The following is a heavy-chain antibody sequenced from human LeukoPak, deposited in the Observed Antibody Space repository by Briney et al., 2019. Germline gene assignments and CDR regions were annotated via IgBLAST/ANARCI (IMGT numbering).Heavy chain of an antibody. D-gene: IGHD3-9*01. V-gene: IGHV3-30*04. CDR1: GFTFSSYA. Sequence: PGGSLRLSCAASGFTFSSYAMHWVRQAPGKGLEWVAVISYDGSNKYYADSVKGRFTISRDNSKNTLYLQMNSLRAEDTAEYYCARGGGYFDWLLIDYWGQGTLVTVSS. CDR3: ARGGGYFDWLLIDY. J-gene: IGHJ4*02. CDR2: ISYDGSNK.